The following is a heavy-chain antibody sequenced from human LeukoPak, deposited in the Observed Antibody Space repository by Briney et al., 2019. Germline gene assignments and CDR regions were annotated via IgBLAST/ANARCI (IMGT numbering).Heavy chain of an antibody. CDR1: GGSINSSSYY. V-gene: IGHV4-39*07. CDR3: ARDRRWLPLRRMYSGIDY. D-gene: IGHD5-24*01. J-gene: IGHJ4*02. CDR2: INHSGST. Sequence: SETLSLTCTVSGGSINSSSYYWSWIRQPPGKGLEWIGEINHSGSTNYNPSLKSRVTISVDTSKNQFSLKLSSVTAADTAVYYCARDRRWLPLRRMYSGIDYWGQGTLVTVSS.